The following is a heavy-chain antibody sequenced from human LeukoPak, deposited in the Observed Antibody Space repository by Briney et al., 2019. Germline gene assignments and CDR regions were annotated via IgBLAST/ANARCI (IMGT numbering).Heavy chain of an antibody. Sequence: GSLRLSCAASGFTFSTSWMNWIRQAPGKGLEWVASIKEDGSETYYADSVKGRFTISRDNSNNTVYLQMNSLRAEDTAVYYCARAPSNAHFDYWGQGTLVTVSS. CDR2: IKEDGSET. J-gene: IGHJ4*02. D-gene: IGHD3-3*02. CDR1: GFTFSTSW. V-gene: IGHV3-7*01. CDR3: ARAPSNAHFDY.